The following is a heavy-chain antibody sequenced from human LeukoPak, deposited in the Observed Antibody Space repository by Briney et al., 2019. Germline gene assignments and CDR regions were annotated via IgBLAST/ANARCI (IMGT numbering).Heavy chain of an antibody. CDR3: ARDFKADYGNFDY. V-gene: IGHV1-69*05. J-gene: IGHJ4*02. CDR2: IIPIFGTA. D-gene: IGHD4-17*01. Sequence: GSSVKVSCKASGGTFSSYAISWVRQAPGQGLEWMGRIIPIFGTANYAQKFQGRVTITTDESTSTAYMELSSLRSEDTAVYYCARDFKADYGNFDYWGQGTLATVSS. CDR1: GGTFSSYA.